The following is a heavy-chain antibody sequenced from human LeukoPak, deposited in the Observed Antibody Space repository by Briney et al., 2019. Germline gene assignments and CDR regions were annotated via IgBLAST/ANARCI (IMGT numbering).Heavy chain of an antibody. D-gene: IGHD5-18*01. CDR1: GFTFSTYW. CDR2: LNSDGSIT. J-gene: IGHJ5*02. Sequence: GGSLRLSCAASGFTFSTYWMHWVRQAPGKGLVWVSGLNSDGSITGYVDSVKGRFTISRDNAKNTLYLQMNSLRAEDTAVYYCASAYDYGYQTWGQGTLVTVSS. V-gene: IGHV3-74*01. CDR3: ASAYDYGYQT.